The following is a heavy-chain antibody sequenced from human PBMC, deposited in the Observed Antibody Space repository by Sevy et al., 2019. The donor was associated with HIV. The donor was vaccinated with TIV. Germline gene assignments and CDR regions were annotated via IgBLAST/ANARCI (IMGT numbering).Heavy chain of an antibody. Sequence: GGSLRLSCAASGFTFSDYYMSWIRQAPGKGLEWVSYISSSGSTIYYADSVKGRFTISRDNAKNSLYLQMNSLRAEDTAVYYCARDQSRGGSSLFIFDYWGQGTLVTVSS. V-gene: IGHV3-11*01. J-gene: IGHJ4*02. D-gene: IGHD2-15*01. CDR1: GFTFSDYY. CDR3: ARDQSRGGSSLFIFDY. CDR2: ISSSGSTI.